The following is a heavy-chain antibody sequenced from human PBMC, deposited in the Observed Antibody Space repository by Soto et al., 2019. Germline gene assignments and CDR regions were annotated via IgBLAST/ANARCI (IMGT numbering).Heavy chain of an antibody. Sequence: QAHLEQSGAEVTRPGASVKVSCKASGYTFRAFDINWLRQASGQGPEWMGWMNAKSGDTFFAQRFQGKFNMTWDTSLSTAYMEVGSLTSDDTAMYYCARGNPFNYAGFDVWGQGTTVAVSS. D-gene: IGHD3-16*01. CDR3: ARGNPFNYAGFDV. V-gene: IGHV1-8*01. J-gene: IGHJ6*02. CDR1: GYTFRAFD. CDR2: MNAKSGDT.